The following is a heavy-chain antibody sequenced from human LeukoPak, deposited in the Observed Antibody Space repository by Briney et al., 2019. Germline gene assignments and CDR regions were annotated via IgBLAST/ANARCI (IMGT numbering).Heavy chain of an antibody. CDR2: ISYDGSNK. D-gene: IGHD6-19*01. CDR1: GFTFSSSA. Sequence: GGSLRRSCAASGFTFSSSAMPWVRQAPDKGLEWVAVISYDGSNKYYADSVKGRFTISRDNSKNTLYLQMNSLRADDTAVYYCARDRDSSGWYEGFDYWGQGTLVTVSS. V-gene: IGHV3-30-3*01. CDR3: ARDRDSSGWYEGFDY. J-gene: IGHJ4*02.